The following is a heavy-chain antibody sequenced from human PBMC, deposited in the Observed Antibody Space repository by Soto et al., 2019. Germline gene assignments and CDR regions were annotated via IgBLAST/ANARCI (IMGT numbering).Heavy chain of an antibody. V-gene: IGHV5-51*01. Sequence: GESLKISCKGSGYSFTSYWIGWVRQMPGKGLEWMGIIYPGDSDTRYSPSFQGQVTISADKSISTAYLQWSSLKASDTAMYYCARLPSRHYYDSSGYWRPFDYWGQGTLVTVSS. J-gene: IGHJ4*02. CDR3: ARLPSRHYYDSSGYWRPFDY. D-gene: IGHD3-22*01. CDR2: IYPGDSDT. CDR1: GYSFTSYW.